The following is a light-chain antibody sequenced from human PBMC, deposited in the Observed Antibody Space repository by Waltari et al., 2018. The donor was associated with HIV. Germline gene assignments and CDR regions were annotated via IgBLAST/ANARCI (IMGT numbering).Light chain of an antibody. CDR3: CSYAGTYKV. J-gene: IGLJ1*01. CDR2: DVR. V-gene: IGLV2-11*01. CDR1: SSDVGYYNR. Sequence: QSALTQPRSVSGSLGLSVSISCPGTSSDVGYYNRFSWYQQHPGKAPKLIIYDVRERPSGVADRFSASKSANTASLTISRLQADDEAEYYCCSYAGTYKVFGTGTQVTVL.